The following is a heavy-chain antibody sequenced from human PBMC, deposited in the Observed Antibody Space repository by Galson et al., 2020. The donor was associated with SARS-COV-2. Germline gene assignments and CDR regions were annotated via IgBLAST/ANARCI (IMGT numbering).Heavy chain of an antibody. D-gene: IGHD1-26*01. CDR2: ITNDGSST. CDR3: ARDQDGAGGTVDY. CDR1: GFTFSKYW. V-gene: IGHV3-74*01. J-gene: IGHJ4*02. Sequence: GSLRLSCAASGFTFSKYWMQWVRQAPGKGLVWVSRITNDGSSTTYADSVKGRFTISRDNAKDTLYLQMNSLRAEDTAVYFCARDQDGAGGTVDYWGQGTLVTVSS.